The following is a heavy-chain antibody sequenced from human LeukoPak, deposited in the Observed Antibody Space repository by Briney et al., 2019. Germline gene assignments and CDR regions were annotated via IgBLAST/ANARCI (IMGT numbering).Heavy chain of an antibody. Sequence: GGSLRLSCAASGFTFSDHYRDWVRQAPGKGLEGVGRTRNKANSYTTEYAESVKGRFTISRDDSKNSLYLQMNSLKTEDTAVYYCAFTYYYDSSKNYWGQGTLVTVSS. CDR3: AFTYYYDSSKNY. CDR1: GFTFSDHY. CDR2: TRNKANSYTT. J-gene: IGHJ4*02. V-gene: IGHV3-72*01. D-gene: IGHD3-22*01.